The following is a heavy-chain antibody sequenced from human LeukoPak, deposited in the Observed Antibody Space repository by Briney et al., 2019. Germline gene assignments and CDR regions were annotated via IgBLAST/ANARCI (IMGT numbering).Heavy chain of an antibody. V-gene: IGHV1-2*02. CDR3: ARLFNYYDNSGYYQYYFDY. CDR1: GYSFTGYN. Sequence: ASVKVSCKASGYSFTGYNMYWVRQAPGQGLEWMGWINPNSGDTNYVQKFQGRVTMTRDTSISTAYMELSRLKSDDTAVYYCARLFNYYDNSGYYQYYFDYWGQGTLVTVSS. D-gene: IGHD3-22*01. CDR2: INPNSGDT. J-gene: IGHJ4*02.